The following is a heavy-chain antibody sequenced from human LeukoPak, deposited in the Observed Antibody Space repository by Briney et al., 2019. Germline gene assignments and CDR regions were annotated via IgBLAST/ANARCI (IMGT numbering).Heavy chain of an antibody. D-gene: IGHD5-12*01. CDR1: GGSINYDY. CDR2: VFCSGST. J-gene: IGHJ4*02. CDR3: AGYQRTGLSATRLDY. Sequence: PSETLSLTCTVSGGSINYDYWSWIRQPPGKGLEWIGHVFCSGSTNYTPSLRGRVTMSVDTSKNQFSLRLSSLTAWETAVYTCAGYQRTGLSATRLDYWGQGILVTVSS. V-gene: IGHV4-59*01.